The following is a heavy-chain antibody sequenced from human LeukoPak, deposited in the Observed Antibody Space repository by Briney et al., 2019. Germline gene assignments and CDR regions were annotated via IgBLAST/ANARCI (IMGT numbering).Heavy chain of an antibody. Sequence: PGGSLRLSCATSGFTFSSYAMSWVRQAPGKGLEWVSGIGASGGSTYYADSVKGRFTISRDNAKNTLYLQMNSLRAEDTAVYYCAREQGYYSVPGYWGQGTLVTVSS. J-gene: IGHJ4*02. CDR1: GFTFSSYA. D-gene: IGHD3-22*01. CDR2: IGASGGST. CDR3: AREQGYYSVPGY. V-gene: IGHV3-23*01.